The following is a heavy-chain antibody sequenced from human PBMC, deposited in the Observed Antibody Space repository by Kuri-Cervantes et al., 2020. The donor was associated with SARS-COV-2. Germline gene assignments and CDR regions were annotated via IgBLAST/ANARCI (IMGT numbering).Heavy chain of an antibody. J-gene: IGHJ4*02. D-gene: IGHD6-13*01. V-gene: IGHV4-30-2*01. CDR1: GGSISSYS. CDR2: IYHSGST. CDR3: ARVDSSLTIDY. Sequence: SETLSLTCTVSGGSISSYSWSWIRQPPGKGLEWIGYIYHSGSTYFNPSLKSRVTLSADRSKNQFSLNLTSVTAADTAVYYCARVDSSLTIDYWGQGTLVTVSS.